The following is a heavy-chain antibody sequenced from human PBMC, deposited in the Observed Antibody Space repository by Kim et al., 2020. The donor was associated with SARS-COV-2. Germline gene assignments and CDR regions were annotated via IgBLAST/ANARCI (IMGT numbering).Heavy chain of an antibody. CDR2: IYYSGST. J-gene: IGHJ3*02. V-gene: IGHV4-59*01. D-gene: IGHD5-18*01. CDR3: ARVPRGYSYGLNAFDI. Sequence: SETLSLTCTVSGGSISSYYWSWIRQPPGKGLEWIGDIYYSGSTNYNPSLKSRVTISVDTSKNQFSLKLSSVTAADTAVYYCARVPRGYSYGLNAFDIWGQGTMVTVSS. CDR1: GGSISSYY.